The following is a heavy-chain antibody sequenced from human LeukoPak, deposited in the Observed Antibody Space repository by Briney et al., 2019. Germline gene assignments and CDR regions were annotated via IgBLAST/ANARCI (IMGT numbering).Heavy chain of an antibody. CDR2: IYYSGST. D-gene: IGHD2-2*01. CDR1: GGSISSSSYY. V-gene: IGHV4-39*07. CDR3: ARSDQLLQDHSFDY. Sequence: KPSETLSPTCTVSGGSISSSSYYWGWIRQPPGKGLEWIGSIYYSGSTYYNPSLKSRVTISVDTSKNQFSLKLSSVTAADTAVYYCARSDQLLQDHSFDYWGQGTLVTVSS. J-gene: IGHJ4*02.